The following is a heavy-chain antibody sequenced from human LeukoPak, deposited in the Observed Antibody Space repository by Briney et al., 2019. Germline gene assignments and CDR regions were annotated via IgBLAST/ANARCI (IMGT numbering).Heavy chain of an antibody. CDR2: VIPILGIA. V-gene: IGHV1-69*02. Sequence: SVKLSCKASGGTFTSYTISWVRQAPGQGLEWMGRVIPILGIANYAHKLQGRVTLTAYKATSTGYMELSSMRSEDTAVYYCAGGNYYDSGGYYLWGQGTLVTVSS. J-gene: IGHJ5*02. CDR1: GGTFTSYT. D-gene: IGHD3-22*01. CDR3: AGGNYYDSGGYYL.